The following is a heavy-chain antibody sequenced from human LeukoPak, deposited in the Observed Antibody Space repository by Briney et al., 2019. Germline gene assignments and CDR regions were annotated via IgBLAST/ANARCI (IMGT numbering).Heavy chain of an antibody. Sequence: PSETLSLTCTVSGGSISSYYWSWIRQPPGKGLEWIGEINHSGSTNYNPSLKSRVTISVDTSKNQFSLKLSSVTAADTAVYYCARTGAPRSWGQGTLVTVSS. CDR3: ARTGAPRS. J-gene: IGHJ5*02. CDR2: INHSGST. V-gene: IGHV4-34*01. CDR1: GGSISSYY. D-gene: IGHD7-27*01.